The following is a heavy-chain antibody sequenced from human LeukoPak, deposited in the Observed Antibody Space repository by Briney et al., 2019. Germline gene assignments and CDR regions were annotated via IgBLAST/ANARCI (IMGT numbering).Heavy chain of an antibody. J-gene: IGHJ5*02. V-gene: IGHV4-61*02. CDR2: IYSSGTP. D-gene: IGHD3-16*01. CDR3: ARDYVWSWFDP. CDR1: GGSISSGSYY. Sequence: PSETLSLTCTVSGGSISSGSYYWSWIRQPAGKGLEWFGRIYSSGTPSYNPSLRSRLTISLDTSKNQFSLKLSSVTAADTAVYYCARDYVWSWFDPWGQGTLVTVSS.